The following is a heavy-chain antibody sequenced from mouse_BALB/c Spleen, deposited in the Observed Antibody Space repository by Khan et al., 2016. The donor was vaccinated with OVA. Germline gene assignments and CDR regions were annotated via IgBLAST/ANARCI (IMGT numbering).Heavy chain of an antibody. CDR2: IYPFNDDT. CDR1: GYTFTSNV. Sequence: VRLQQSGPELVKPGASVTLSCTASGYTFTSNVIHWLRRQPGQGLEWLGFIYPFNDDTNYNPKFQGQATLTSDTSSSTAYMELSSRTAEDTAVYYCAKKYRYGVDVDYWGQGTTVTVAS. D-gene: IGHD2-14*01. V-gene: IGHV1S136*01. J-gene: IGHJ4*01. CDR3: AKKYRYGVDVDY.